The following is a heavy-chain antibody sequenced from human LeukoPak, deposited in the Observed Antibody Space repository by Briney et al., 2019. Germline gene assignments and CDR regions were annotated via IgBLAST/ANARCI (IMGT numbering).Heavy chain of an antibody. CDR3: ANRMVGGSSVDY. D-gene: IGHD3-16*02. CDR2: IRYDGSNK. CDR1: GFTVNSNY. Sequence: GGSLRLSCVASGFTVNSNYMTWVRQAPGKGLEWVAFIRYDGSNKYYADSVKGRFTISRDNSKNTLYLQMNSLRAEDTAVYYCANRMVGGSSVDYWGQGTLVTVSS. V-gene: IGHV3-30*02. J-gene: IGHJ4*02.